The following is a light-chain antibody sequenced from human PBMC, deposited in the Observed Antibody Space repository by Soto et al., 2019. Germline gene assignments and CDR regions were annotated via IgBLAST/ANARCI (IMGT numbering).Light chain of an antibody. CDR2: EVT. CDR3: SSYTGSSTLYV. V-gene: IGLV2-14*01. Sequence: QSALTQPASVSGSPGQSITISCTGSSSDVGAYNYVCWYKQHPGKAPQLMIYEVTKRPSGVSDRFSGSKSGNTASLTISGLQAEDEADYYCSSYTGSSTLYVFGTGTKLTVL. J-gene: IGLJ1*01. CDR1: SSDVGAYNY.